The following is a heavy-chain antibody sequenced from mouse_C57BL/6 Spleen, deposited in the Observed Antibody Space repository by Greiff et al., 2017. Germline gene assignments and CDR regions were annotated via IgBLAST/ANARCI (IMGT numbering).Heavy chain of an antibody. CDR1: GYTFTSYW. Sequence: QVQLQQPGAELVKPGASVKLSCKASGYTFTSYWMHWVKQRPGRGLEWSGRIDPNSGGTKYNEKFKSKATLTVDKTSSTAYMQLSSLTSEDSAVYYCAREVLREWWYFDVWGTGTTVTVSS. D-gene: IGHD1-1*01. V-gene: IGHV1-72*01. CDR2: IDPNSGGT. CDR3: AREVLREWWYFDV. J-gene: IGHJ1*03.